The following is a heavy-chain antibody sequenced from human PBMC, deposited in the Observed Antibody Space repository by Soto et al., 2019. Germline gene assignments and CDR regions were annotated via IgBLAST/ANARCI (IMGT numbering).Heavy chain of an antibody. V-gene: IGHV4-34*01. J-gene: IGHJ4*02. CDR2: INHSGST. Sequence: QVQLQQWGAGLLKPSETLSLTCAVYGGSFSGYYWSWIRQPPGKGLEWIGEINHSGSTNYNPSLKSRVTISVDTSKNQFSLRLSSVTAADTAVYCCARGYYYDGSGYYYYWGQGTLVTVSS. CDR3: ARGYYYDGSGYYYY. D-gene: IGHD3-22*01. CDR1: GGSFSGYY.